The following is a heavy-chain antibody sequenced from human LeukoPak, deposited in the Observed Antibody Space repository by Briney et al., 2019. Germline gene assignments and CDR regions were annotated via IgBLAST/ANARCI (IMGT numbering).Heavy chain of an antibody. CDR1: GGSLSGYY. Sequence: PSETLSLTCAVYGGSLSGYYWSWIRQPPGKGLEWIGEINHSGSTNYNPSLKSRVTISVDTSKNQFSLKLSSVTAADTAVYYCARGNTVTLPNYWGQGTLVTVSS. J-gene: IGHJ4*02. V-gene: IGHV4-34*01. CDR2: INHSGST. D-gene: IGHD4-17*01. CDR3: ARGNTVTLPNY.